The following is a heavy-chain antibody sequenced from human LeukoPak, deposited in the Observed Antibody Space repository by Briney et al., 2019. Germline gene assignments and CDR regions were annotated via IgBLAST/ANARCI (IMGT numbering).Heavy chain of an antibody. J-gene: IGHJ4*02. CDR3: ARGVLRYFDWLLRSLDY. V-gene: IGHV1-69*05. Sequence: SVKVSCKASGGTFSSYAISWVRQAHGQGLEWMGGIIPIFGTANYAQKFQGRVTITTDESTSTAYMELSSLRSEDTAVYYCARGVLRYFDWLLRSLDYWGQGTLVTVSS. CDR1: GGTFSSYA. D-gene: IGHD3-9*01. CDR2: IIPIFGTA.